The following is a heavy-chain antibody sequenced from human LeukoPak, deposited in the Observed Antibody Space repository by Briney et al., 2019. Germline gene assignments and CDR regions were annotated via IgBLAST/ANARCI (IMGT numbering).Heavy chain of an antibody. CDR2: IYSRGST. CDR3: ARDYYGP. CDR1: GFTVSNNY. J-gene: IGHJ5*02. D-gene: IGHD3-22*01. Sequence: GGSLSLSCAASGFTVSNNYLRWVRQAPGKGLEWVSSIYSRGSTSYVDSVKGRFTISRDNSKNTLFLQMNSLRVEDTAVYYCARDYYGPWGQGTLVTVSS. V-gene: IGHV3-66*03.